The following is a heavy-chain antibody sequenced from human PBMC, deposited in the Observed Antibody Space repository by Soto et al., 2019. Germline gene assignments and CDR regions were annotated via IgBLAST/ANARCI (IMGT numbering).Heavy chain of an antibody. V-gene: IGHV1-69*02. CDR1: GGTFSSYT. Sequence: SVKVSCKASGGTFSSYTISWVRQAPGQGLEWMGRIIPILGIANYAQKFQGRVTITADKSTSTAYMELSSLRSEDTAVYYCATTLGYCSSTSCYDAFDIWGQGTMVT. CDR2: IIPILGIA. D-gene: IGHD2-2*01. J-gene: IGHJ3*02. CDR3: ATTLGYCSSTSCYDAFDI.